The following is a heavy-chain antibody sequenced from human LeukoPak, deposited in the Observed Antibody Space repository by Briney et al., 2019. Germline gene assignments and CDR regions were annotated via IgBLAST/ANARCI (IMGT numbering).Heavy chain of an antibody. V-gene: IGHV4-34*01. Sequence: MASETLSLTCAVYGGSFSGYYWSWIRQPPGKGLEWIGEINHSGSTNYNPSLKSRVTISVDTSKNQFSLKLSSVTAADTAVYYCARGRGLRQYCSSTSCPKYNWFDPWGQGTLVTVSS. D-gene: IGHD2-2*01. J-gene: IGHJ5*02. CDR2: INHSGST. CDR1: GGSFSGYY. CDR3: ARGRGLRQYCSSTSCPKYNWFDP.